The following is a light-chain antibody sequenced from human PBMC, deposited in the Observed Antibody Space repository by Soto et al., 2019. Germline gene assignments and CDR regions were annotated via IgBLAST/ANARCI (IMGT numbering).Light chain of an antibody. V-gene: IGKV3-15*01. CDR2: GAS. J-gene: IGKJ4*01. CDR3: QQYYKWPLT. CDR1: QSVSST. Sequence: EIVMTQSPATLSVSPGERATLSCRASQSVSSTLAWYQQNPGQAPRLLISGASTRATGIPARFSGSGSGTEFTLTISSLQSEDFAVYYCQQYYKWPLTFGGGTKVDIK.